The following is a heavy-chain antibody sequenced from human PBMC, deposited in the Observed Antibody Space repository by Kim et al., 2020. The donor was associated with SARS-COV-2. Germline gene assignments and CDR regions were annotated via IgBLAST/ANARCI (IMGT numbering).Heavy chain of an antibody. J-gene: IGHJ4*02. D-gene: IGHD3-22*01. V-gene: IGHV3-21*01. CDR3: ARDRDYYDSSGYLLIPLDY. CDR2: ISSSSSYI. CDR1: GFTFSSYS. Sequence: GGSLRLSCAASGFTFSSYSMNWVRQAPGKGLEWVSSISSSSSYIYYADSVKGRFTISRDNAKNSLYLQMNSLRAEDTAVYYCARDRDYYDSSGYLLIPLDYWGQGTLVTVSS.